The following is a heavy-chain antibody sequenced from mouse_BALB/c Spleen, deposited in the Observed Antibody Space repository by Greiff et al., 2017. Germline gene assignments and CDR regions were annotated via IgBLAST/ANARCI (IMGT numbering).Heavy chain of an antibody. J-gene: IGHJ3*01. Sequence: ESGPGLVKPSQSLSLTCSVTGYSITSGYYWNWIRQFPGNKLEWMGYISYDGSNNYNPSLKNRISITRDTSKNQFFLKLNSVTTEDTATYYCARGAYGYDEAYWGQGTLVTVSA. CDR3: ARGAYGYDEAY. V-gene: IGHV3-6*02. D-gene: IGHD2-2*01. CDR1: GYSITSGYY. CDR2: ISYDGSN.